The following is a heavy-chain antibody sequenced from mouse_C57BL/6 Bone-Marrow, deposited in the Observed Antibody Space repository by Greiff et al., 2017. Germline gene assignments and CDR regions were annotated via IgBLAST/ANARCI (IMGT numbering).Heavy chain of an antibody. CDR1: GFNIKDDY. V-gene: IGHV14-4*01. Sequence: EVQLQQSGAELVRPGASVKLSCTASGFNIKDDYMHWVKQRPEQGLEWIGWIDPENGNTEYASKFQGKSTISADNSSNTAYLQLNSLTSEDTAVYYYTTERRYSIDYWGQGTSVTVSS. J-gene: IGHJ4*01. CDR3: TTERRYSIDY. CDR2: IDPENGNT.